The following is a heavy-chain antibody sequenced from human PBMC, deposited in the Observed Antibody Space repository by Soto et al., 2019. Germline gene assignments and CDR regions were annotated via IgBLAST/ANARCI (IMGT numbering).Heavy chain of an antibody. Sequence: QVQLVQSGAEVKKPGASVKVSCKTPGYTFTSYATSWGRRPPGQGLKWMGWIRGYNVNTNNAGRLQGRDTITTDTSTSTAYMELRSLRSDDTAVYYCARDAPPADYWGQGTLVTVSS. CDR2: IRGYNVNT. V-gene: IGHV1-18*01. J-gene: IGHJ4*02. CDR1: GYTFTSYA. CDR3: ARDAPPADY.